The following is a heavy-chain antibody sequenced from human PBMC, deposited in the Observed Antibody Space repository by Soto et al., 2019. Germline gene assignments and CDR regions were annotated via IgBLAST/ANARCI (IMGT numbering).Heavy chain of an antibody. CDR2: INHSGST. CDR1: GGSFSGYY. J-gene: IGHJ6*03. CDR3: ARGRGYSGYDTTAGYYYYYMDV. Sequence: PSETLSLTCAVYGGSFSGYYWSWIRQPPGKGLEWIGEINHSGSTNYNPSLKSRVTISVDTSKNQFSLKLSSVTAADTAVYYCARGRGYSGYDTTAGYYYYYMDVWGKGTTVTVSS. D-gene: IGHD5-12*01. V-gene: IGHV4-34*01.